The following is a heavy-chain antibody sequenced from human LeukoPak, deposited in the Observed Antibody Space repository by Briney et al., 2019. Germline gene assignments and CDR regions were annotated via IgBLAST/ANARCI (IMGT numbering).Heavy chain of an antibody. CDR3: TRGGRNTSYYWYY. Sequence: GGCLRLSWAASELTLSNYCMTWVRQGPGKGLEWVATIKRDGAETYYVDSVRGRFTISRDNAENSVYLRMNSLRDEDTAVYYCTRGGRNTSYYWYYWGQGTLVTVSS. CDR1: ELTLSNYC. V-gene: IGHV3-7*01. J-gene: IGHJ4*02. CDR2: IKRDGAET. D-gene: IGHD1-26*01.